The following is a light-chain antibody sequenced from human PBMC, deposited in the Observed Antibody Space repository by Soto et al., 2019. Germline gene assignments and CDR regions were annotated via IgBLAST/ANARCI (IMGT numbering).Light chain of an antibody. CDR3: QQFNNWPPLT. Sequence: EVVMTQSPATLSVSPGERVTLSCRASQFVSTNLAWYQQKPGQAPRLLIYSASTRATGIPARFSCSGSGTEFTLTISSLQYEDFGVYYCQQFNNWPPLTFGGGTKEEIK. V-gene: IGKV3-15*01. CDR2: SAS. J-gene: IGKJ4*01. CDR1: QFVSTN.